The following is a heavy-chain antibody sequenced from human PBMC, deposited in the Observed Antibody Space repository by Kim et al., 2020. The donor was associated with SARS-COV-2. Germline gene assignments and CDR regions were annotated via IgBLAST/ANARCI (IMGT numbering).Heavy chain of an antibody. CDR2: ISCNGTNK. Sequence: GGSLRLSCAASGFTFRNYALHWVRQAPGKGPEWVAVISCNGTNKYYAYSVRGRFTISRDNSNATLYLHMNILRIDDTGMYYCSSDLAHWLASRFFYGMDV. CDR3: SSDLAHWLASRFFYGMDV. J-gene: IGHJ6*01. CDR1: GFTFRNYA. D-gene: IGHD6-19*01. V-gene: IGHV3-30-3*01.